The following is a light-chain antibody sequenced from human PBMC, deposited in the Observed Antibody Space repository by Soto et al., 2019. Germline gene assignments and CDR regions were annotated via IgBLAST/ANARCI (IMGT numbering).Light chain of an antibody. V-gene: IGKV1-5*03. CDR1: QHINSW. J-gene: IGKJ5*01. CDR3: QQRSNWPIT. CDR2: EAS. Sequence: DIQMTQSPSTLSASIGDRVTITCRASQHINSWLAWYQQKPGKAPKLLICEASSLEKGVPARFGGSGSGTDFTLTIGSLDPEDFAVYYCQQRSNWPITFGQGTRLEIK.